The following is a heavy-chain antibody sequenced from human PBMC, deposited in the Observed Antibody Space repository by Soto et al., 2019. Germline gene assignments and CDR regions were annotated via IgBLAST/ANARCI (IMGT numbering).Heavy chain of an antibody. J-gene: IGHJ4*02. CDR1: GYTFTGYY. CDR3: AREEQTGANYYLDY. D-gene: IGHD7-27*01. Sequence: QVRLVQSGAEVKKPGASVKVSCKASGYTFTGYYIHWVRQAPGQGLEWMGSISPHSGAPNYAQRFRGRVTMTRDTSMSTVYMEMSGLTSDDTAVYYCAREEQTGANYYLDYWGQGTLVIVSS. V-gene: IGHV1-2*02. CDR2: ISPHSGAP.